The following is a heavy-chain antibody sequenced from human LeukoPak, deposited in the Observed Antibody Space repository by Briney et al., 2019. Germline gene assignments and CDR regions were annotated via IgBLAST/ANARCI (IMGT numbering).Heavy chain of an antibody. CDR1: GFTFSTYW. J-gene: IGHJ4*02. CDR3: ARRWVSGSNFDS. Sequence: GGSLRLSCAASGFTFSTYWMSWVRQAPGKGLEWVANIQQDGSEKYYVASVKGRFTISRDNAKNSLYLQMNSLRVEDTAVYYCARRWVSGSNFDSRGQGTLVTVSS. CDR2: IQQDGSEK. D-gene: IGHD1-14*01. V-gene: IGHV3-7*01.